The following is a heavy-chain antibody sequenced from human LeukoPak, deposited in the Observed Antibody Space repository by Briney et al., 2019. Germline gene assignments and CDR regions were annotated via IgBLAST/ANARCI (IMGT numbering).Heavy chain of an antibody. CDR2: ISSSSSYI. J-gene: IGHJ5*02. Sequence: GGSLRLSCAASGFTFSSYSMNWVRQAPGKGLEWVSSISSSSSYIYYADSVKGRFTISRDNAKNSLYLQMNSLRAEDTAVYYCARVGSSGWYGENWFDPWGQGTLVTVSS. CDR1: GFTFSSYS. CDR3: ARVGSSGWYGENWFDP. V-gene: IGHV3-21*01. D-gene: IGHD6-19*01.